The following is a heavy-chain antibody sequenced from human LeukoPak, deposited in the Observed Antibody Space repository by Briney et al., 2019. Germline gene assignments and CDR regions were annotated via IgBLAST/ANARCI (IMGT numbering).Heavy chain of an antibody. J-gene: IGHJ4*02. D-gene: IGHD2-2*01. CDR3: AKDGGGYCNNSSC. Sequence: GGSLRLSCAASGFMFSSYAMNWVRQVPGKGLEWASTISNTGASTYYADSVKGRFTISRDNSKDTLYLQMNSLGAADTAVYYCAKDGGGYCNNSSCWGQGTLVTVSS. V-gene: IGHV3-23*01. CDR2: ISNTGAST. CDR1: GFMFSSYA.